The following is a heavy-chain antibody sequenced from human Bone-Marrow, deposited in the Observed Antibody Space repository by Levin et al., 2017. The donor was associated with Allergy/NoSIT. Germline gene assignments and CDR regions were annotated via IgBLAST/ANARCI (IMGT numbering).Heavy chain of an antibody. CDR1: GASITKYH. J-gene: IGHJ4*02. V-gene: IGHV4-4*07. D-gene: IGHD5-24*01. CDR2: ISISESA. CDR3: ARDPLWRDGYNHWDYYFDS. Sequence: PGGSLRLSCSVSGASITKYHWSWLRQSAGKGLEWVGRISISESANYNPSLKSRVTMALDTSKNQFSLRLTSVTAADTAVYYCARDPLWRDGYNHWDYYFDSWGKGTLVTVSS.